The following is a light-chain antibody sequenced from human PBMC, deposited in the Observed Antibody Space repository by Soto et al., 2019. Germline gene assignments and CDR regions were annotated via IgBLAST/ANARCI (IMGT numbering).Light chain of an antibody. CDR3: PQYGSSPRT. CDR1: QSVSSSY. Sequence: EIVLTQSPGTLSLSPGERATLSCRASQSVSSSYLAWYQQKPGQAPRLLIYGASSRATGIPDRFSGSGSGTDFTLTISRLEPEDFAVYYCPQYGSSPRTCGQGTKVEIK. J-gene: IGKJ1*01. CDR2: GAS. V-gene: IGKV3-20*01.